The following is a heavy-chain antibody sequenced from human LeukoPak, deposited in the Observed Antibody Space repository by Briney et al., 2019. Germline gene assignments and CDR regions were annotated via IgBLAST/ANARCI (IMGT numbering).Heavy chain of an antibody. Sequence: PGGSLRLFCAASGFTFSRYVMSWVRQAPGKGLEWVSAISSSGGNTYYADSVEGRFTISRDNSKNTLYLQMNGLRAEDTAVYYCASSYGDYYYFDYWGQGTLVTVSS. CDR3: ASSYGDYYYFDY. CDR2: ISSSGGNT. CDR1: GFTFSRYV. J-gene: IGHJ4*02. V-gene: IGHV3-23*01. D-gene: IGHD4-17*01.